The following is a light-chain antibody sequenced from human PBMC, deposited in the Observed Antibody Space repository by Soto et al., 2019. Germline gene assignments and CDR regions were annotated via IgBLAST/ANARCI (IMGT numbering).Light chain of an antibody. V-gene: IGLV3-1*01. CDR3: QAWDSTTVV. CDR2: QDD. CDR1: RLGDKY. J-gene: IGLJ2*01. Sequence: SYELTQPPSVSVSPGQTASIPCSGDRLGDKYACWYQQRPGQSPHLIMYQDDKRPSGIPERFSGSNSGNTATLTIRGTQAMDEADYYCQAWDSTTVVFGGGTKLTVL.